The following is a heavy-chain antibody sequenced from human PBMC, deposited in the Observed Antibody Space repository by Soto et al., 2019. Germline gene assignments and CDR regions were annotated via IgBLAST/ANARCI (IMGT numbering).Heavy chain of an antibody. Sequence: QVQLVQSGAEVRKPGSSVKVSCEASGGTFSSYSINWVRQAPGQGLEWMGGIIPIFGSSNYAQKFQGRISITADKSPNTVFMELTSLSSEDTALYFCATKPLRGREYFSLDHWGQGTLLTVAS. D-gene: IGHD3-16*01. CDR1: GGTFSSYS. V-gene: IGHV1-69*06. CDR2: IIPIFGSS. CDR3: ATKPLRGREYFSLDH. J-gene: IGHJ1*01.